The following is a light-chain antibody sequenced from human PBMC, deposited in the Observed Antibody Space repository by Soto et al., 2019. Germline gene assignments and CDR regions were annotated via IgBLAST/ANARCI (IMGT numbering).Light chain of an antibody. J-gene: IGKJ2*01. Sequence: EIVLTQSPGTLSVSPGESATLSCRASQSISSSSLAWYQQKPGQAPRPLIYGASSRATGIPDRFSGSGSGTEYTLTISRLEPEDFAIYYCQQYASPPYTYGQGNKVEIK. CDR2: GAS. CDR3: QQYASPPYT. CDR1: QSISSSS. V-gene: IGKV3-20*01.